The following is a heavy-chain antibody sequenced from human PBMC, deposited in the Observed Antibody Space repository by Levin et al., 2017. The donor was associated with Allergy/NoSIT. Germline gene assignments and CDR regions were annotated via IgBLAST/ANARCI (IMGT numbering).Heavy chain of an antibody. Sequence: SQTLSLTCTVSGGSISSGGYYWSWIRQHPGKGLEWIGYIYYSGSTYYNPSLKSRVTISVDTSKNQFSLKLSSVTAADTAVYYCARGNVKARRVVVVAAADYWGQGTLVTVSS. V-gene: IGHV4-31*03. CDR2: IYYSGST. D-gene: IGHD2-15*01. J-gene: IGHJ4*02. CDR1: GGSISSGGYY. CDR3: ARGNVKARRVVVVAAADY.